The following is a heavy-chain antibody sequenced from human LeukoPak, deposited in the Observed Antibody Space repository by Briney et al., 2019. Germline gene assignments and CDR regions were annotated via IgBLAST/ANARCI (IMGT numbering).Heavy chain of an antibody. V-gene: IGHV3-23*01. J-gene: IGHJ4*02. CDR2: SSGSGDST. Sequence: PGGSLRLSCAASGFTFSSYAMSWVRQAPGKGLEWVSGSSGSGDSTYYADPVKGRFTISRDNSKNTLYLQMNSLRAEDTAVYYCAGHRGYSYGSTIDYWGQGTMVTVSS. CDR3: AGHRGYSYGSTIDY. D-gene: IGHD5-18*01. CDR1: GFTFSSYA.